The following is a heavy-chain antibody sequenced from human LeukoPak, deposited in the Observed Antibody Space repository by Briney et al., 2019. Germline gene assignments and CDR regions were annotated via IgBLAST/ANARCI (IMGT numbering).Heavy chain of an antibody. CDR2: ISSDGSTT. CDR1: GFTFSTYW. J-gene: IGHJ4*02. Sequence: PGGSLRLSCAASGFTFSTYWMHWVRQAPGKGLVWVSRISSDGSTTSYAASVKGRFTISRDNAKNTLYLQMNSLRAEDTAIYYCTTGGRSRADSWGQGALVTVSS. CDR3: TTGGRSRADS. D-gene: IGHD6-13*01. V-gene: IGHV3-74*01.